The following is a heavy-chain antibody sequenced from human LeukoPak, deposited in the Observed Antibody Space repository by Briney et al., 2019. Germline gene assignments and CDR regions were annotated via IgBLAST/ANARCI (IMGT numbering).Heavy chain of an antibody. CDR1: GGSFSSGYY. J-gene: IGHJ6*04. D-gene: IGHD2-21*02. V-gene: IGHV4-34*01. CDR3: ARSKVTAYSYSGLDV. Sequence: SETLSLTCAVYGGSFSSGYYWSWIRHSPGKGLEGIGEISHSESTIYSPSLRSRVTISGDTSKKHFSLKLSSVTAADTGLYYCARSKVTAYSYSGLDVWGKGTTVTVSS. CDR2: ISHSEST.